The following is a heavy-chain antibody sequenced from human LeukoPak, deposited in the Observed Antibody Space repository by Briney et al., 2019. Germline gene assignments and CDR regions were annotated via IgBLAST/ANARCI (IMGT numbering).Heavy chain of an antibody. Sequence: PGGSLRLSCAASGFTFSSYGMSWVRQAPGKGLEWVSSISGSGGSGGNTHYADSVKGRFTISRDNSKNTLYLQMNSLRAEDTAVYYCAKGTLFMDVWGKGTTVTISS. V-gene: IGHV3-23*01. CDR1: GFTFSSYG. CDR2: ISGSGGSGGNT. CDR3: AKGTLFMDV. J-gene: IGHJ6*03.